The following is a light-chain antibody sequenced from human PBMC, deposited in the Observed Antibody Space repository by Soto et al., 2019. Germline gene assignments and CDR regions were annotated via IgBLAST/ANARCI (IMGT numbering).Light chain of an antibody. V-gene: IGKV1-9*01. CDR1: QDISTY. J-gene: IGKJ4*01. CDR2: VAS. Sequence: DIQLTQSPSFLSASVGDRVTLTCRASQDISTYLAWYQQKPGKAPNLLIYVASTLQDGVPSRFSGTGSGTEFTLTITNLQPADFATYSCQQLDSYPLTFGGGTEVEIK. CDR3: QQLDSYPLT.